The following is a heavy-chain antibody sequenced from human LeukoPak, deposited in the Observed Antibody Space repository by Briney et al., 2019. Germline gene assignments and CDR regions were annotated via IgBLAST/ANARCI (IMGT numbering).Heavy chain of an antibody. CDR1: GYTFTSYD. D-gene: IGHD3-16*01. J-gene: IGHJ3*01. CDR3: ARSRGVLGGGFDSLHF. CDR2: MDPNSGNT. V-gene: IGHV1-8*01. Sequence: ASVKVSCKASGYTFTSYDINWVRQAPGQGLEWMGWMDPNSGNTGHAQNFQGRFTMTRSTSISTAYMELTSLRSEDTAVYYCARSRGVLGGGFDSLHFWGQGTMVTVSS.